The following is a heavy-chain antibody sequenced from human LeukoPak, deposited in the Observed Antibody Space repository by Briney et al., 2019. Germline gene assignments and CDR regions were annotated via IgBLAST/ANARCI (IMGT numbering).Heavy chain of an antibody. D-gene: IGHD2-15*01. CDR3: TKVAATLIGY. CDR2: IRSKAYGGTT. V-gene: IGHV3-49*03. J-gene: IGHJ4*02. Sequence: GGSLRLSCTASGFTFGDYAMSWFRQAPGKGLEWVGFIRSKAYGGTTEYAASVNGRFTISSDDSNTIAYLQMNSLNTQDTAVYYCTKVAATLIGYWGQGTLVSVSS. CDR1: GFTFGDYA.